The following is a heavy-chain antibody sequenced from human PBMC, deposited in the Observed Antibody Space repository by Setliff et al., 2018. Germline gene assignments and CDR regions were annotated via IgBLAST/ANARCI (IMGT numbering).Heavy chain of an antibody. Sequence: ASVKVSCKASGYTFTTYAMGWMRQAPGQGPEWMGWINTNTGNPSYAQGFTGRFVFSLDTSVSTAYLQISSLKAEDTAVYYCARASRFGTTVYRGSYYMDVWGKGTTVTVSS. V-gene: IGHV7-4-1*02. D-gene: IGHD4-4*01. CDR2: INTNTGNP. J-gene: IGHJ6*03. CDR3: ARASRFGTTVYRGSYYMDV. CDR1: GYTFTTYA.